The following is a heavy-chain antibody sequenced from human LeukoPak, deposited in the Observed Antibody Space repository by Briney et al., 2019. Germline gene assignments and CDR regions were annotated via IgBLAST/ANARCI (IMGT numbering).Heavy chain of an antibody. V-gene: IGHV4-59*01. CDR2: IYYSGST. Sequence: SETLSLTCTVSGGSISSYYWSWIRQPPGKGLEWIGYIYYSGSTNYNPSLKSRVTISADTSKNQFSLKLSSVTAADTAVYYCARVVDYGDYPDYWGQGTLVTVSS. CDR3: ARVVDYGDYPDY. CDR1: GGSISSYY. D-gene: IGHD4-17*01. J-gene: IGHJ4*02.